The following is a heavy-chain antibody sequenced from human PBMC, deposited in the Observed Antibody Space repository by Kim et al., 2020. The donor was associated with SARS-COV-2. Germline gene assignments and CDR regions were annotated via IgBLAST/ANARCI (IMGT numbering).Heavy chain of an antibody. Sequence: GGSLRLSCAASGFTFSSYAMSWVRQAPGKGLEWVSAISGSGGSTYYADSVKGRFTISRDNSKNTLYLQMNSLRDEDTAIYYCASIPPPSLGYCSGGSCYAGVSFEIWGQGTMVTVSS. J-gene: IGHJ1*01. CDR1: GFTFSSYA. D-gene: IGHD2-15*01. CDR2: ISGSGGST. CDR3: ASIPPPSLGYCSGGSCYAGVSFEI. V-gene: IGHV3-23*01.